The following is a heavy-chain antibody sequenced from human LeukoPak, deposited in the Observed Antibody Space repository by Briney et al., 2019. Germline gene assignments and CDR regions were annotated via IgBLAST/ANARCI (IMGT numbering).Heavy chain of an antibody. CDR1: GGTFSSYA. J-gene: IGHJ6*02. D-gene: IGHD6-13*01. V-gene: IGHV1-69*13. CDR3: ARDSSSWYSXPNYGMDV. Sequence: SVKVSCKASGGTFSSYAISWVRQAPGQGLEWMGGIIPIFGTANYAQKFQGRVTITADESTSTAYMELSSLRSEDTAVYDCARDSSSWYSXPNYGMDVWGQGTTVTVSS. CDR2: IIPIFGTA.